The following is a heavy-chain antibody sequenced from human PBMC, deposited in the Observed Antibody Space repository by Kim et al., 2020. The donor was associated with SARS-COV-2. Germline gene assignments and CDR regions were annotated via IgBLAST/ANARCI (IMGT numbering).Heavy chain of an antibody. J-gene: IGHJ4*02. CDR1: GYTFTSYY. CDR2: INPSGGST. V-gene: IGHV1-46*01. Sequence: ASVKVSCKASGYTFTSYYMHWVRQAPGQGLEWMGIINPSGGSTSYAQKFQGRVTMTRDTSTSTVYMELSSLRSEDTAVYYCATRYGDPMGPPIDWGQGTLVTVSS. CDR3: ATRYGDPMGPPID. D-gene: IGHD4-17*01.